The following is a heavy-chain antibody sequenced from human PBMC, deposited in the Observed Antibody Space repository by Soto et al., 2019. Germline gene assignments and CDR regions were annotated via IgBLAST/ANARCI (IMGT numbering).Heavy chain of an antibody. CDR1: GGSMNSYY. CDR2: IYDGDSA. V-gene: IGHV4-59*01. D-gene: IGHD3-22*01. Sequence: SETLSLTCTVSGGSMNSYYWSWIRQPPGKGLEWLGYIYDGDSANYNPSLKSRVIISVDMSKNQFYLRLTSVTAADTAVYYCARAYYDTNGYRIDPWGQGTLVTVSS. CDR3: ARAYYDTNGYRIDP. J-gene: IGHJ5*02.